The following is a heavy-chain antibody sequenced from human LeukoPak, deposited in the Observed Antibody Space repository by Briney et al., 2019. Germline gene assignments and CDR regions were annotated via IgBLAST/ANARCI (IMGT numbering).Heavy chain of an antibody. D-gene: IGHD3-16*01. CDR2: INHSGST. CDR1: GGSFSGYY. CDR3: ARQGGAFDY. J-gene: IGHJ4*02. Sequence: SETLSLTCAVYGGSFSGYYWSWIRQPAGKGLEWIGEINHSGSTNYNPSLKSRVTISVDTSKNQFSLKLSSVTAADTAVYYCARQGGAFDYWGQGTLVTVSS. V-gene: IGHV4-34*01.